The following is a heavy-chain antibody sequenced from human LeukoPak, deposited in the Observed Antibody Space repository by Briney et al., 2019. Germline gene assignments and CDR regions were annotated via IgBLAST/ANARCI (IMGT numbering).Heavy chain of an antibody. V-gene: IGHV1-69*13. CDR3: ARDMDGMGSMDV. Sequence: SVKVSCKASGGTFSSYAISWVRQAPGQGLEWMGGIIPIFGTANYAQKFQGRVTITADESTSTAYMELSSLRSEDTAVHYCARDMDGMGSMDVWGKGTAVTVSS. CDR2: IIPIFGTA. J-gene: IGHJ6*04. CDR1: GGTFSSYA. D-gene: IGHD1-26*01.